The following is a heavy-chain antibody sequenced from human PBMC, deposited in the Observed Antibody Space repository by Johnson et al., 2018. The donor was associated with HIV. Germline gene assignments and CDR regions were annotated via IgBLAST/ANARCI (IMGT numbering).Heavy chain of an antibody. CDR2: IKSKTDGGTT. V-gene: IGHV3-15*01. D-gene: IGHD4-17*01. CDR1: GFTFSSYG. J-gene: IGHJ3*02. Sequence: VQLVESGGGVVQPGRSLRLSCAASGFTFSSYGMHWVRQAPGRGLEWVGRIKSKTDGGTTDYAAPVKGRFTISRDDSKNTLYMQMNSLKTEDTAVYYCTTAIPRSTTVITTPDAFVIWGQVTMVTVSS. CDR3: TTAIPRSTTVITTPDAFVI.